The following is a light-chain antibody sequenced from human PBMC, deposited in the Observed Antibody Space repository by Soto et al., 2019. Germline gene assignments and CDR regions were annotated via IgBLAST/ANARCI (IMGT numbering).Light chain of an antibody. J-gene: IGKJ1*01. Sequence: DVVMTQSPLSLPVPLGQPASISCRSSQGLVLSDGNTYLSWFHQRPGQSPRRLIYTISDRASGVPDRFSGSGSGTDFTLKISGWGAEDVGGYYCMQSAHWRWTVGPVTKGDIK. V-gene: IGKV2-30*01. CDR2: TIS. CDR1: QGLVLSDGNTY. CDR3: MQSAHWRWT.